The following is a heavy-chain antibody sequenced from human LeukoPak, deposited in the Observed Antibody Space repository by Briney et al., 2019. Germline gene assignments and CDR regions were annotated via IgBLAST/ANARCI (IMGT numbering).Heavy chain of an antibody. Sequence: GASVKVSCKASGYTFTGYYMHWVRQAPGQGLEWMGWINPNSGGTNYAQKFQGRVTMTRDTSISTAYMELSRLRSEDTAVYYCARDTSVGDIAWWFDPWGQGTLVSVSS. D-gene: IGHD3-10*01. CDR2: INPNSGGT. CDR3: ARDTSVGDIAWWFDP. J-gene: IGHJ5*02. V-gene: IGHV1-2*02. CDR1: GYTFTGYY.